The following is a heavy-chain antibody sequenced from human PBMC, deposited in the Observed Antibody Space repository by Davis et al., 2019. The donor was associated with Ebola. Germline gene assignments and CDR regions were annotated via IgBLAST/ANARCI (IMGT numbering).Heavy chain of an antibody. CDR1: GFNFPIYA. J-gene: IGHJ4*02. CDR3: ARDRPIDS. CDR2: ITYDGRNH. Sequence: GESLKISCEASGFNFPIYAMHWVRQAPGKGLEWIGLITYDGRNHYSVAFARGRFRISRDNSKSALYLEIDKLTREDTAVYFCARDRPIDSWGQGSLVTVSS. V-gene: IGHV3-30*03.